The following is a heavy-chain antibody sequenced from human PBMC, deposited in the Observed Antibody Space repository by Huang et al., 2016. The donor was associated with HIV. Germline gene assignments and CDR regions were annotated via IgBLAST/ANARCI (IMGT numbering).Heavy chain of an antibody. CDR3: ARTAYSYGFRQGYNWFDP. D-gene: IGHD5-18*01. CDR1: GGTFSSYA. CDR2: IIPIFGTA. J-gene: IGHJ5*02. Sequence: QVLLVQSGAEVRKPGSSVKVSCTAFGGTFSSYAISWVRQAPGQGLEWMGGIIPIFGTANYTQKFPGRVTITVDESTNTGYIELTRLTSEDTAVYYCARTAYSYGFRQGYNWFDPWGQGTPVTVSS. V-gene: IGHV1-69*13.